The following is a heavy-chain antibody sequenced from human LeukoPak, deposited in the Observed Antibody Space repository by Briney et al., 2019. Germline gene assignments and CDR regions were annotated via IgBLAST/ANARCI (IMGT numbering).Heavy chain of an antibody. CDR3: ARSRGSSGYMDV. CDR2: IYPGDSDT. CDR1: GYSFIYYW. Sequence: GESLKISCKGSGYSFIYYWIGWVRQMPGKGLEWMGIIYPGDSDTRYSPSFQGQVTISADKSIRTAYPQWSSLKASDTGMYYCARSRGSSGYMDVWGKGTTVTVSS. J-gene: IGHJ6*03. D-gene: IGHD3-22*01. V-gene: IGHV5-51*01.